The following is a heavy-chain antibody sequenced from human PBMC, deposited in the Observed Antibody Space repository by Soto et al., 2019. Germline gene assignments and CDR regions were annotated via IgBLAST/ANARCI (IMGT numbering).Heavy chain of an antibody. J-gene: IGHJ4*02. CDR3: TTQYYYDSSGSLLN. CDR1: GFTFSNAW. D-gene: IGHD3-22*01. V-gene: IGHV3-15*01. CDR2: IKSKADGGAT. Sequence: EVQVVESGGGLVKPGGSLRLSCAASGFTFSNAWMTWVRQAPGKGLEWVGRIKSKADGGATDYAAPVKDRFTISGDDSKNTLDLQMNSLKTEDTAVYYCTTQYYYDSSGSLLNWGQGTLVTVSS.